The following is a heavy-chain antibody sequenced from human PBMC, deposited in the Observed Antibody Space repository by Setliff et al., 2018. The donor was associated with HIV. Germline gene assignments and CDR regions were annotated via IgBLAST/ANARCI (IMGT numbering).Heavy chain of an antibody. CDR1: GGTLSIYT. CDR2: IIPIFGTP. Sequence: ASVKVSCKASGGTLSIYTINWVRQAPGQGLEWMGGIIPIFGTPNLAPKFQGRVTITADESTKTAYMELSSLRSEDTAVYYCATPLDATMGRDYWGQGTLVTVSS. J-gene: IGHJ4*02. CDR3: ATPLDATMGRDY. V-gene: IGHV1-69*13. D-gene: IGHD5-18*01.